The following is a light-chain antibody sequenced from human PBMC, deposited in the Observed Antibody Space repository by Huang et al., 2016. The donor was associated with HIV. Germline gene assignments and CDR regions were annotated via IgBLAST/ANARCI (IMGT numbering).Light chain of an antibody. CDR1: QSVSSN. J-gene: IGKJ3*01. V-gene: IGKV3-15*01. CDR3: QKYNNWPPAT. CDR2: GAS. Sequence: EIVMTQSPATLSVSPGERATLSCRASQSVSSNLAWYQQNPGQAPRLLIYGASTRATGIPARFSGSGSGTEFTLTISSLQSEDFAVYYCQKYNNWPPATFGPGTKVDIK.